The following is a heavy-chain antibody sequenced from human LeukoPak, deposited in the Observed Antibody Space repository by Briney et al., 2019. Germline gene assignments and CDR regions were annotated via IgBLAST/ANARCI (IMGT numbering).Heavy chain of an antibody. D-gene: IGHD2-2*02. CDR2: ISSSSSYI. CDR1: GLTFSSYS. Sequence: GGSLRLSCAASGLTFSSYSMNWVRQAPGKGLERVSSISSSSSYIYYADSVKGRFTISRDNAKNSLYLQMNSLRAEDTAVYYCSSGGCCSSTSCYRNYWGRGTLVTVSS. CDR3: SSGGCCSSTSCYRNY. V-gene: IGHV3-21*01. J-gene: IGHJ4*02.